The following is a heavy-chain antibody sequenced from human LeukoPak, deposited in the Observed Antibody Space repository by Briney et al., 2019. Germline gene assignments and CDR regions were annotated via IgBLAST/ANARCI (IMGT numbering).Heavy chain of an antibody. D-gene: IGHD5-24*01. Sequence: ASVKVSCKSSGGTFSSYANSWVRQAPGQGLEWMGGIIPIFGTANYAQKFQGRVTITADEYTSTAYMEMSSLRAEDTAVYYCARASRDGYNDWFDPWGQGTLVTVSS. CDR1: GGTFSSYA. CDR3: ARASRDGYNDWFDP. J-gene: IGHJ5*02. CDR2: IIPIFGTA. V-gene: IGHV1-69*13.